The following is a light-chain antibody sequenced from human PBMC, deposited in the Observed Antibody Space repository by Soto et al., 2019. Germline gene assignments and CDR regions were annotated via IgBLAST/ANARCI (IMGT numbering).Light chain of an antibody. CDR2: EGS. J-gene: IGLJ2*01. CDR3: SSYAGSNVLVV. V-gene: IGLV2-23*01. CDR1: SSDIGSYNL. Sequence: QSALTQPGSVSGSPGQSITILCSGTSSDIGSYNLVSWYQQHPGKAPKVIIFEGSRLPSGVSSRFSGSKSGNTASLTISGLRPEDEADYYCSSYAGSNVLVVFGGGTKLTVL.